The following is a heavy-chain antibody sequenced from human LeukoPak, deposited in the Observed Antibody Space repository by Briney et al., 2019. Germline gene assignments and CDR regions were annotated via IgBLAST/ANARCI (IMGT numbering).Heavy chain of an antibody. Sequence: ASVKVSCKASGYSITNYAILWVRQAPGQGLEWMGWISAYNGNTNYAQKLQGRVTMTTDTSTSTAYMELRSLRSDDTAVYYCARGSRGSGGLWFGELIDYWGQGTLVTVSS. CDR1: GYSITNYA. J-gene: IGHJ4*02. CDR2: ISAYNGNT. D-gene: IGHD3-10*01. V-gene: IGHV1-18*01. CDR3: ARGSRGSGGLWFGELIDY.